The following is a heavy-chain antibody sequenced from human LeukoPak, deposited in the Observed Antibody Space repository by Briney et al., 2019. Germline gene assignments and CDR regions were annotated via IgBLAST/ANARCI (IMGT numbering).Heavy chain of an antibody. Sequence: GASVKVSCEASGGTFSSYAISWVRQAPGQGLEWMGGIIPIFGTANYAQKFQGRVTITADESTSTAYMELSSLRSEDTAVYYCARGTVVPAAGPGRYDHYVMDVWGQGTTVTVSS. D-gene: IGHD2-2*01. J-gene: IGHJ6*02. V-gene: IGHV1-69*13. CDR1: GGTFSSYA. CDR2: IIPIFGTA. CDR3: ARGTVVPAAGPGRYDHYVMDV.